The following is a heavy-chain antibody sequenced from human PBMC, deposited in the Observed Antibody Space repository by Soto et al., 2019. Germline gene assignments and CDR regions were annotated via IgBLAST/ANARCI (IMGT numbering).Heavy chain of an antibody. V-gene: IGHV3-30*18. CDR1: GFTFSSYG. D-gene: IGHD1-26*01. CDR3: AKDPYSGSYYGPDY. Sequence: PGDSLKISCAASGFTFSSYGMHWVRQAPGKGLEWVAVISYDGSNKYYADSVKGRFTISRDNSKNTLYLQMNSLRAEDTAVYYCAKDPYSGSYYGPDYWGQGPLVTVSS. CDR2: ISYDGSNK. J-gene: IGHJ4*02.